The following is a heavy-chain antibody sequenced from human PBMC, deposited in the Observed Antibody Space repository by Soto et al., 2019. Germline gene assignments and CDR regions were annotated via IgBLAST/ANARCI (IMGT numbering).Heavy chain of an antibody. CDR2: IDPSDSYT. CDR1: GYSFTSYW. Sequence: GESLKISCKGSGYSFTSYWISWVRQMPGKGLEWMGRIDPSDSYTNYSPSFRGHVTISADKSISTAYLQWSSLKASDTAMYYCARSDYGDYCYYYYYGMDVWGQGTTVTVSS. D-gene: IGHD4-17*01. CDR3: ARSDYGDYCYYYYYGMDV. V-gene: IGHV5-10-1*01. J-gene: IGHJ6*02.